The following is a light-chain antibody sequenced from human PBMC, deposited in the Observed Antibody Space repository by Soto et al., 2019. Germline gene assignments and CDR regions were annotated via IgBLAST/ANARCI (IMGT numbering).Light chain of an antibody. CDR3: NSYTSRSTRVL. V-gene: IGLV2-14*01. Sequence: QSALTQPASVSGSPGQSITISCTGTSSDVGGYNFVSWYQQHPGKAPKLMIYEVSNRPSGVSNRFSGSKSGNTASLTISGLQAEDEADYYCNSYTSRSTRVLFGGGTQLTVL. J-gene: IGLJ3*02. CDR1: SSDVGGYNF. CDR2: EVS.